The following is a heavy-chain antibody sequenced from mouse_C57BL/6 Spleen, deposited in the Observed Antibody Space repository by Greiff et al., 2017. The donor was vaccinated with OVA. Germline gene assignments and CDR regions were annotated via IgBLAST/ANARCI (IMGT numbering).Heavy chain of an antibody. D-gene: IGHD2-3*01. J-gene: IGHJ3*01. V-gene: IGHV1-52*01. CDR2: IDPSDSET. Sequence: QVQLQQPGAELVRPGSSVKLSCKASGYTFTSYWMHWVKQRPIQGLEWIGNIDPSDSETHYNQKFKEKATLTVDKSSSPAYMQLSSRTSDDSAVYYCAREGGYYRFAYWGQGTLVTVSA. CDR1: GYTFTSYW. CDR3: AREGGYYRFAY.